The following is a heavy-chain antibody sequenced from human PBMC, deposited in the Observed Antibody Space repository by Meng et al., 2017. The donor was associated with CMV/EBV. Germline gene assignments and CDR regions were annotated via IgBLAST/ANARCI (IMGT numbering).Heavy chain of an antibody. CDR2: ISGSGGST. D-gene: IGHD2-2*01. CDR1: LTLSSYA. J-gene: IGHJ5*02. Sequence: LTLSSYAMSWVRQAPGKGLEWVSAISGSGGSTYYADSVKGRFTISRDNSKNTLYLQMNSLRAEDTAVYYCAKGARYCSSTSCYSWFDPWGQGTLVTVSS. V-gene: IGHV3-23*01. CDR3: AKGARYCSSTSCYSWFDP.